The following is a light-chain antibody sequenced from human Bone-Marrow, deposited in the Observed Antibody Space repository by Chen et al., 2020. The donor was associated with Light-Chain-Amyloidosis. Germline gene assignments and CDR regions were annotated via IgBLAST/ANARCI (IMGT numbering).Light chain of an antibody. CDR2: WAS. CDR3: QQDYSTPYT. V-gene: IGKV4-1*01. Sequence: DIVMTQSPDSLAVSLGERATINCKSSESLLYRSNNKNYLGWYQQKPGQSPKLLMYWASTRESGVPDRFSGSGSGTDFTLTIRSLQAEDVAVYYCQQDYSTPYTFGQGTKLEIQ. CDR1: ESLLYRSNNKNY. J-gene: IGKJ2*01.